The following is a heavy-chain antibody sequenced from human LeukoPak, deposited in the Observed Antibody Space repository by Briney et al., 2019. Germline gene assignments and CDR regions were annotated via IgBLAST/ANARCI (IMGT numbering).Heavy chain of an antibody. CDR2: IANDGSYK. CDR1: GFTFRSHG. Sequence: GGSLRLSCAASGFTFRSHGWHWVRQAPGRGLVWVAVIANDGSYKYYGDSVKGRFTISRDDSKQTVFLEMTSLRVEDMAVYYCARDGSGREIDYWGQGTLLTVSS. V-gene: IGHV3-33*01. D-gene: IGHD1-26*01. J-gene: IGHJ4*02. CDR3: ARDGSGREIDY.